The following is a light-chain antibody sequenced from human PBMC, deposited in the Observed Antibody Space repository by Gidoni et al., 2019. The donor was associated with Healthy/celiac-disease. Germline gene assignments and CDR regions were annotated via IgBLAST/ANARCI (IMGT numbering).Light chain of an antibody. CDR1: QSISSW. V-gene: IGKV1-5*01. J-gene: IGKJ1*01. CDR2: DAS. CDR3: QQYNSYSWT. Sequence: DIQMTQSPSTLSASVGDRVTITCRASQSISSWLAWYQQQPGKAPKFLIYDASSLESGVPSMFSGSGSGTEFTLTISSLQPDDFATYYCQQYNSYSWTFGQGTKVEIK.